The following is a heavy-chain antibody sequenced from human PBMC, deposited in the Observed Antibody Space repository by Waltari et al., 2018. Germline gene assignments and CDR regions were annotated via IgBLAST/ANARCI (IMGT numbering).Heavy chain of an antibody. D-gene: IGHD2-15*01. CDR3: ARDRGRGLYLDS. CDR1: GDAVTHNFW. CDR2: IHGSGRA. J-gene: IGHJ4*02. Sequence: QLPLQESGPGLVRPSGTLSLASGVSGDAVTHNFWWSWVRQSPGKGLEWIGQIHGSGRANYNPSFGSRVSVSMDTSNNEFSLKVTSATAADTAIYYCARDRGRGLYLDSWGQGILVTVSP. V-gene: IGHV4-4*02.